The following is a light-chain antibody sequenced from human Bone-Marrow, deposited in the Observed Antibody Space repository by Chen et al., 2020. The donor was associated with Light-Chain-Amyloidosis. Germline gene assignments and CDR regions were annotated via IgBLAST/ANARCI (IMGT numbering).Light chain of an antibody. CDR3: QQYGTSPLT. J-gene: IGKJ4*01. Sequence: IVLTQSPCTLSLSPGEGANLSCRASQTISSNYLPWYQQKFGQAPRLLIYGSSSRATGIPDRFTGSGSGTDFTLTINRLEPEDFAMYYCQQYGTSPLTFGGGTKVEIK. CDR2: GSS. CDR1: QTISSNY. V-gene: IGKV3-20*01.